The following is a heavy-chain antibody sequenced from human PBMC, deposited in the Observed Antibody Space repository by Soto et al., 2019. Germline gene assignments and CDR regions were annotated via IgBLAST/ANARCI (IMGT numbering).Heavy chain of an antibody. J-gene: IGHJ6*02. D-gene: IGHD1-26*01. CDR3: ASVAAKYYYYGMDV. V-gene: IGHV1-69*12. CDR2: IIPIFGTA. CDR1: GGTFSSYA. Sequence: QVQLVQSGAEVKKPGSSVKVSCKASGGTFSSYAIYWVRQAPGQGLEWMGGIIPIFGTADYAQKFQGRVTITADESTTTAYMQLSSLRSEDTAVYYCASVAAKYYYYGMDVWGQGTTVTVSS.